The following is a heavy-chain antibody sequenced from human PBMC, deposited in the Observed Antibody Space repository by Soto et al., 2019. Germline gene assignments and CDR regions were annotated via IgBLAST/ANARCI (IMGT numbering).Heavy chain of an antibody. J-gene: IGHJ6*03. Sequence: ASETLSLTCAVYGGSFSGYYWSWIRQPPGKGLEWIGEINHSGSTNYNPSLKSRVTISVDTSKNQFSLKLSSVTAADTAVYYCGRVPVRNYDFWSGTTNVYYYYYYMDVWGKGTTVTVSS. CDR2: INHSGST. CDR1: GGSFSGYY. CDR3: GRVPVRNYDFWSGTTNVYYYYYYMDV. V-gene: IGHV4-34*01. D-gene: IGHD3-3*01.